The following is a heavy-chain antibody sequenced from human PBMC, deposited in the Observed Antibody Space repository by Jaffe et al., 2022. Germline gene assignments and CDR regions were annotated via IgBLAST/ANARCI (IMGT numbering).Heavy chain of an antibody. CDR1: GGTFSSYA. V-gene: IGHV1-69*05. Sequence: QVQLVQSGAEVKKPGSSVKVSCKASGGTFSSYAISWVRQAPGQGLEWMGGIIPIFGTANYAQKFQGRVTITTDESTSTAYMELSSLRSEDTAVYYCARDVPPIAAAGPRWFDPWGQGTLVTVSS. D-gene: IGHD6-13*01. CDR2: IIPIFGTA. J-gene: IGHJ5*02. CDR3: ARDVPPIAAAGPRWFDP.